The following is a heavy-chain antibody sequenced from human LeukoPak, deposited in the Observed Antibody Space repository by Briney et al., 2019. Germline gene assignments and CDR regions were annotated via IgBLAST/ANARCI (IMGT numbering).Heavy chain of an antibody. V-gene: IGHV4-39*01. D-gene: IGHD1-7*01. J-gene: IGHJ4*02. CDR1: GGSNY. Sequence: SETLSLTCTVSGGSNYWGWIRQPPGKGLEWIGSIYYRGTTYYNPSLKSRVTISVDTSKNQFSLRLNSVTAADTAVYYCAIAMGNYSGAFDYGGKGIRAPAPS. CDR3: AIAMGNYSGAFDY. CDR2: IYYRGTT.